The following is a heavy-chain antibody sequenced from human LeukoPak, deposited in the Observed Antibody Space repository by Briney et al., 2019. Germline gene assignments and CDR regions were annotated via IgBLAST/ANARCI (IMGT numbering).Heavy chain of an antibody. J-gene: IGHJ6*03. V-gene: IGHV4-59*11. CDR1: GDSIGSHY. Sequence: SETLSLTCTVSGDSIGSHYWSWIRQPPGKGLEWMGYIFYVGSTNYNPSLKSRVTISVDTSKNQFSLKLNSVTAADTAVYYCARLDRFGANYYYMDVWGKGTSVTVSS. D-gene: IGHD3-10*01. CDR2: IFYVGST. CDR3: ARLDRFGANYYYMDV.